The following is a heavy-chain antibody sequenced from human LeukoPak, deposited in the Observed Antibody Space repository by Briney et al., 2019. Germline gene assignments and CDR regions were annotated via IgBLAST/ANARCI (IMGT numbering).Heavy chain of an antibody. CDR1: ADSLSSGGHY. D-gene: IGHD3-10*01. V-gene: IGHV4-31*03. J-gene: IGHJ4*02. Sequence: SETLSLTCTVSADSLSSGGHYWAWIRQLPGKGLESIGFIHHSGRSRHNPSLKDRVAISVDTSRKQFALKLSSVTAADTAMYYCARGGNRFGGFYFDYWGQGIQVIVSS. CDR2: IHHSGRS. CDR3: ARGGNRFGGFYFDY.